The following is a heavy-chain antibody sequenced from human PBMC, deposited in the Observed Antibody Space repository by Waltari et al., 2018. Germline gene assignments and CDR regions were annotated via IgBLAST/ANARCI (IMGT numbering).Heavy chain of an antibody. CDR2: ISSKSTYI. D-gene: IGHD3-10*01. V-gene: IGHV3-21*01. J-gene: IGHJ5*02. CDR3: ARDTIFYGSGSYDP. Sequence: QLVESGGGLVKPGSSLRRSCAASGFSFSDYNMHWLRRAPGKGLEWVSSISSKSTYIYYADSVRGRFSISRDNAENSLFLQMNNLRGEDTAVYYCARDTIFYGSGSYDPWGQGTRVTVSS. CDR1: GFSFSDYN.